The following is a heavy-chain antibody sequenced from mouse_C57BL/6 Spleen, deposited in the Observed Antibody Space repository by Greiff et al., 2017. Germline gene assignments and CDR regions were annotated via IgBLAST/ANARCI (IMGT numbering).Heavy chain of an antibody. D-gene: IGHD1-1*02. J-gene: IGHJ2*01. CDR1: GFSFSSYA. V-gene: IGHV5-4*01. Sequence: EVKLMESGGGLVKPGGSLKLSCAASGFSFSSYAMSWVRQTPEKRLEWVATISDGGSYTYYPDNVKGRFTISRDNANNNLYLQMSHLKSEDTAMYYCAREQLTIGNYFDYWGQGTTLTVSS. CDR2: ISDGGSYT. CDR3: AREQLTIGNYFDY.